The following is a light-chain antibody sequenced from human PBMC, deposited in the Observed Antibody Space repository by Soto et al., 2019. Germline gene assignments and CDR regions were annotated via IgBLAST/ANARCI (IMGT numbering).Light chain of an antibody. J-gene: IGLJ2*01. V-gene: IGLV1-47*01. CDR3: AAWDDSLSGHVV. Sequence: QSVLTQPPSASGTPGQRVTISCSGSSSNIGSNYVYWYQHLPGTAPKLLIYRNNQRPSGVPDRFSGSKSGTSASLAISGLRSGDEADYYCAAWDDSLSGHVVFGGGTKLTVL. CDR1: SSNIGSNY. CDR2: RNN.